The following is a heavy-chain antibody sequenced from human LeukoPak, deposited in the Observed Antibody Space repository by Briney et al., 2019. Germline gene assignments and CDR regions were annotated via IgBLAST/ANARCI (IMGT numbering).Heavy chain of an antibody. D-gene: IGHD3-10*01. J-gene: IGHJ5*02. Sequence: GGSLRLSCAASGFTFSSYAMHWVRQAPGKGLEWVAVISYDGSNKYYADSVKGRFSISRDNSKNTLYLQMNSLRAEDTAVYYCARDRGTMVRGVIGENWFDPWGQGTLVTVSS. V-gene: IGHV3-30-3*01. CDR1: GFTFSSYA. CDR2: ISYDGSNK. CDR3: ARDRGTMVRGVIGENWFDP.